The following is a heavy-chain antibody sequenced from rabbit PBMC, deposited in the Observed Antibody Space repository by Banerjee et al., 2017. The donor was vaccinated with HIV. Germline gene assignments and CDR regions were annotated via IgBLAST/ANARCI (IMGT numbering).Heavy chain of an antibody. CDR3: ARGFVSNGYIGAFDP. CDR2: RNTYTSDT. D-gene: IGHD1-1*01. V-gene: IGHV1S45*01. J-gene: IGHJ2*01. CDR1: GFSFSNNYV. Sequence: QEQLEESGGDLVKPEGSLTITCTASGFSFSNNYVMCWVRQAPGKGLEWIACRNTYTSDTAYASWAKGRFTISKTSSTTVTLQMTSLTAADTATYFCARGFVSNGYIGAFDPWGPGTLVTVS.